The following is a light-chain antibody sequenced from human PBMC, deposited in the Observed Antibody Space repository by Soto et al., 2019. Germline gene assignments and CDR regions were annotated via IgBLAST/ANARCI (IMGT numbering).Light chain of an antibody. CDR2: STN. CDR1: SGSVSTSYY. V-gene: IGLV8-61*01. Sequence: QAVVTQEPSFSVSPGGTVTLTCGLSSGSVSTSYYPSWYQQTPGQAPRTLIYSTNTRSSGVPDRFSGSILGNKAALTITGAQEDDESDFYCVLYMGRGIGVLGGGPKLPAL. CDR3: VLYMGRGIGV. J-gene: IGLJ2*01.